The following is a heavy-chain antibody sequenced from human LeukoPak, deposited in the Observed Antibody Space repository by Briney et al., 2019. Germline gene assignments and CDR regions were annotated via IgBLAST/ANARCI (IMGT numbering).Heavy chain of an antibody. CDR3: AKHWRGTWYSAYYFDS. V-gene: IGHV3-23*01. D-gene: IGHD6-13*01. CDR1: GFTFSSYA. J-gene: IGHJ4*02. Sequence: PGGSLRLSCAASGFTFSSYAMSWVRQAPGKGLEWVATFGINGENTYYADSVKGRFTISGDSSKNTLFLQMNSLRAEDTAVYYCAKHWRGTWYSAYYFDSWGQGTLVTVSS. CDR2: FGINGENT.